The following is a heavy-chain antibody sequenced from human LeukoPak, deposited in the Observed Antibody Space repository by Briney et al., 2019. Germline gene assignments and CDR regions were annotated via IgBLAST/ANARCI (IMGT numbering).Heavy chain of an antibody. J-gene: IGHJ4*02. Sequence: GGSLRLSCAASGFTFSSYAMSWVRQAPGKGLEWVSGISGSGGTTYYADSVKGRFTFSRDNSKNTLYLQMNSLRAEDTAVYYCAKVAIGDCGGDCSYFDYWGQGTLVTVSS. CDR3: AKVAIGDCGGDCSYFDY. V-gene: IGHV3-23*01. D-gene: IGHD2-21*02. CDR2: ISGSGGTT. CDR1: GFTFSSYA.